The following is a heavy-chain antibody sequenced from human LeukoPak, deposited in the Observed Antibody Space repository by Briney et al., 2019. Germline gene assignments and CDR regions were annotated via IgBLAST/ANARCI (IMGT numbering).Heavy chain of an antibody. CDR1: GFTFSSYS. J-gene: IGHJ5*02. V-gene: IGHV3-21*01. CDR3: ARDGIYGSGSSYNVNWFHP. CDR2: ISSSSSYI. Sequence: PGGSLRLSCASSGFTFSSYSMNWVRQAPGKGLEWVSSISSSSSYIYYADSVKGRFTISRDNAKNSLYLQMNSLRAEDTAVYYCARDGIYGSGSSYNVNWFHPWGQGTLVTVSS. D-gene: IGHD3-10*01.